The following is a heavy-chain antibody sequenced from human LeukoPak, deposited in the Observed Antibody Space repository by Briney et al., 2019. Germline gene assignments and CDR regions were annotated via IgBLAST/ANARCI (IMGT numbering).Heavy chain of an antibody. D-gene: IGHD2-15*01. CDR2: ISYDGSNK. CDR1: GFTFSSYG. V-gene: IGHV3-30*03. CDR3: ARWGGGSCYDY. Sequence: PGGSLRLSCAASGFTFSSYGMHWIRQAPGKGLEWVAVISYDGSNKYYADSVKGRFTISRDNSKNTLYLQMNSLRAEDTAVYFCARWGGGSCYDYWGQGTLVTVSS. J-gene: IGHJ4*02.